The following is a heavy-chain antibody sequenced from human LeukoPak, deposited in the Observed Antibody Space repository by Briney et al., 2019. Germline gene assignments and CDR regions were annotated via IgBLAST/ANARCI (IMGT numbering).Heavy chain of an antibody. Sequence: ASVNVSCKASGYTFADYSMHWVRQAPGQGIEWMGWINPNSGDTDYAQKFQGRVTMTRDTSISTAYLEVSRLTSDDTAVYFCARDAIAAAGAGAWGQGTLVTVSS. D-gene: IGHD6-13*01. CDR2: INPNSGDT. CDR3: ARDAIAAAGAGA. V-gene: IGHV1-2*02. J-gene: IGHJ4*02. CDR1: GYTFADYS.